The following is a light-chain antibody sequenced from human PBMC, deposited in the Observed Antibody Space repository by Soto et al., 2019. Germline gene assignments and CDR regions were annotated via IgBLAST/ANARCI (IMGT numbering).Light chain of an antibody. CDR1: NSNIGSNF. CDR2: SDD. CDR3: AAWDDILFAA. J-gene: IGLJ3*02. V-gene: IGLV1-47*02. Sequence: QSALTQPPSASGTPGQTVTISCSGNNSNIGSNFVFWYQQFPGTAPKLLIHSDDQRPSGVPDRFSGSKSGTSASLAISGLWAEDEAEYHCAAWDDILFAAFGGGTKLTVL.